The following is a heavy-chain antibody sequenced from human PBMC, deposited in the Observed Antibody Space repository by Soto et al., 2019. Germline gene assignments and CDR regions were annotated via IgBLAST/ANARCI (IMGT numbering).Heavy chain of an antibody. CDR2: IYYSGST. J-gene: IGHJ6*04. Sequence: SETLSLTCTVSGGSISSYYWSWIRQPPGKGLEWIGYIYYSGSTNYNPSLKSRVTISVDTSKNQFSLKLSSVTAADTAVYYCARTDMTTVTVDVWGKGTTVTVSS. V-gene: IGHV4-59*08. CDR1: GGSISSYY. D-gene: IGHD4-17*01. CDR3: ARTDMTTVTVDV.